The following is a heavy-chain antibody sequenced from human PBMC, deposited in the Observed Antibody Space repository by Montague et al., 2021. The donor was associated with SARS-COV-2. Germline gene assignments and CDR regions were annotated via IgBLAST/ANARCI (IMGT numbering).Heavy chain of an antibody. CDR3: ASQVTGRYFDWVLYGMDV. J-gene: IGHJ6*02. Sequence: SETLSLTCTVSGGSISSSSYYWGWIRQPPRKGLEWIGSIDYSESTYYNXSLKSRVTISVDTSKNQFSLKLRSVTAADTAEYYCASQVTGRYFDWVLYGMDVWGQGTTVTVSS. CDR2: IDYSEST. CDR1: GGSISSSSYY. D-gene: IGHD3-9*01. V-gene: IGHV4-39*01.